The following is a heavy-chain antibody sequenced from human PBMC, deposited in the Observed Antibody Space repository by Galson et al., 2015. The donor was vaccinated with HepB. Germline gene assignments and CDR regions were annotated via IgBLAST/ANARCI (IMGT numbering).Heavy chain of an antibody. CDR3: TTEEVAARHYAFDI. J-gene: IGHJ3*02. Sequence: SLRLSCAASGFTFSNAWMSWVRQAPGKGLEWVGRIKSKTDGGTTDYAAPVKGRFTISRDDSKNTLYLQMNSLKTEDTAVYYCTTEEVAARHYAFDIWGQGTMVTVSS. CDR1: GFTFSNAW. CDR2: IKSKTDGGTT. D-gene: IGHD2-15*01. V-gene: IGHV3-15*01.